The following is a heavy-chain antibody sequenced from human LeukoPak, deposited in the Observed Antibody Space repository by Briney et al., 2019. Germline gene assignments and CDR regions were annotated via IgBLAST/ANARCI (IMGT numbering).Heavy chain of an antibody. J-gene: IGHJ4*02. Sequence: GGSLRLSCAASGFTFSSYAMSWVRQAPGKGLEWVSAISDSGGSTYYADSVKGRFTISRDNSKNTLYLQMNSLRAEDTAVYYCAKDACSGGSCYEDYWGQGTLVTVSS. CDR1: GFTFSSYA. CDR2: ISDSGGST. V-gene: IGHV3-23*01. D-gene: IGHD2-15*01. CDR3: AKDACSGGSCYEDY.